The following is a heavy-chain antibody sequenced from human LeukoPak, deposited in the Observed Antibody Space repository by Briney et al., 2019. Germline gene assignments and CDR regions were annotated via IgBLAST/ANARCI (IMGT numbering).Heavy chain of an antibody. Sequence: GGSLRLSCAASDFTFRSYWMSWVRQAPGKGLEWVANIKQDGREKYYADSVKGRFTISRDNAKNSLYLQMNSLRAEDTGVYYCAREQPYYYDSSGTALMAEIKYYFDYWGQGTLVTVSS. CDR2: IKQDGREK. J-gene: IGHJ4*02. CDR1: DFTFRSYW. D-gene: IGHD3-22*01. CDR3: AREQPYYYDSSGTALMAEIKYYFDY. V-gene: IGHV3-7*01.